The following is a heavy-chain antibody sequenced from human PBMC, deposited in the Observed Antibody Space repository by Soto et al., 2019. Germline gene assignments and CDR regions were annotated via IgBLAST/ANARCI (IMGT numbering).Heavy chain of an antibody. V-gene: IGHV3-15*07. Sequence: GGSLKLSCAASGFTFSNAWMNWVRQAPGKGLEWVGRIKSKTDGGTTDYAAPVKGRFTISRDDSKHTLYLQMNSLKTEDTAVYYCTTAPYDYVWGSYRSPLDYWGQGTLVTVSS. CDR1: GFTFSNAW. CDR2: IKSKTDGGTT. J-gene: IGHJ4*02. D-gene: IGHD3-16*02. CDR3: TTAPYDYVWGSYRSPLDY.